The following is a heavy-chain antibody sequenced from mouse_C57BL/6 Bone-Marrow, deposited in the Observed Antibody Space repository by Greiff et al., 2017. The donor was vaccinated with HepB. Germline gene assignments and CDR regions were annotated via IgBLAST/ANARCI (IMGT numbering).Heavy chain of an antibody. CDR3: TVYDYTSAWFAY. Sequence: VQLQQSGAELVRPGASVKLSCTASGFNIKDDYMHWVKQRPEQGLEWIGWIDPENGDTEYASKFQGKATITADTSSNTAYLQLSSLTSEDTAVYYCTVYDYTSAWFAYWGQVTLVTVSA. CDR1: GFNIKDDY. J-gene: IGHJ3*01. CDR2: IDPENGDT. V-gene: IGHV14-4*01. D-gene: IGHD2-4*01.